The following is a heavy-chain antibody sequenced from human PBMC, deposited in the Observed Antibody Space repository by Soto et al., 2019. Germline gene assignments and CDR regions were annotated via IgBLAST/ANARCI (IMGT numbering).Heavy chain of an antibody. J-gene: IGHJ3*02. CDR3: ARYVVVPAATYTNAFDI. CDR2: IYWDDDK. CDR1: GFSLSTSGVG. D-gene: IGHD2-2*01. Sequence: VSGPTLVNPTQTLTLTCTFSGFSLSTSGVGVGWIRQPPGKALEWLALIYWDDDKRYSPSLKSRLTITKDTSKNQVVLTMTNMDPVDTASYYCARYVVVPAATYTNAFDIWGQGTMVTVSS. V-gene: IGHV2-5*02.